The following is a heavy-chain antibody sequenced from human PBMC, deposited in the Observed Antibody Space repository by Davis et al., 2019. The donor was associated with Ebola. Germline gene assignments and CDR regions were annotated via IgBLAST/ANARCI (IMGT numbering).Heavy chain of an antibody. D-gene: IGHD2-15*01. Sequence: SETLSLTCTVSGDSISSGDYLFNWIRQSPGKGLEWVGCVYHSGTTYYNPALKSRLTMSVDTSKNQFSLKLSSVTAADTAVYYCARSREYCNGGSCFLYYYGMDVWGQGTTVTVSS. CDR3: ARSREYCNGGSCFLYYYGMDV. V-gene: IGHV4-30-4*02. J-gene: IGHJ6*02. CDR2: VYHSGTT. CDR1: GDSISSGDYL.